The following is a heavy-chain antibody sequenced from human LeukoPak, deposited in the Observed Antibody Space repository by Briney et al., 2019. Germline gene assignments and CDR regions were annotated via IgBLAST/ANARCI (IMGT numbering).Heavy chain of an antibody. CDR1: GFTFSTYS. V-gene: IGHV3-7*05. J-gene: IGHJ6*02. CDR2: IKQDGSEK. D-gene: IGHD2-2*01. Sequence: PGGSLRLSCAASGFTFSTYSMTWVRQAPGKGLEWVANIKQDGSEKLYVDSVKGRFTLSRDDAKNSLYLQMNSLRAEDTAVYYCAKDPYCSSTSCYVGYYYYGMDVWGQGTTVTVSS. CDR3: AKDPYCSSTSCYVGYYYYGMDV.